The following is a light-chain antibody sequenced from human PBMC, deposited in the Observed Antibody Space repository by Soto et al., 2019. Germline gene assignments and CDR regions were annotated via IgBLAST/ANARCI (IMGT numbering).Light chain of an antibody. CDR1: QSISSW. Sequence: DIQMTQSPSTLSASVGDRVTITCRASQSISSWLAWYQQKPGKAPKLLIYKASSLESGVPSGFSGSGCGREFTLTISSLQPDDFATYYCQQYNSYPTFGQGTRLDIK. J-gene: IGKJ5*01. CDR3: QQYNSYPT. CDR2: KAS. V-gene: IGKV1-5*03.